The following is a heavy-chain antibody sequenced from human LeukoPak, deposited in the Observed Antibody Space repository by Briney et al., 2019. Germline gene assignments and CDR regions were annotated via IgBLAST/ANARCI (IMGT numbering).Heavy chain of an antibody. CDR3: VRVRMSGCTLGYAFDI. CDR1: GFSFSSYA. V-gene: IGHV3-30*04. D-gene: IGHD1-26*01. Sequence: PGGSLRLSCAASGFSFSSYAMHWVRQAPRKGLEWVAVISYDGSNKYYTGSVKGRFTTSRDNSKKTLYLQMNSLRAEDTAVYHCVRVRMSGCTLGYAFDIWGQGTMVTVSS. J-gene: IGHJ3*02. CDR2: ISYDGSNK.